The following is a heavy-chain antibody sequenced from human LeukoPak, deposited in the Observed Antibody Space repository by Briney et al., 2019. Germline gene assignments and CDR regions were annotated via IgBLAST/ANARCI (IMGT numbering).Heavy chain of an antibody. D-gene: IGHD3-22*01. V-gene: IGHV1-3*01. J-gene: IGHJ4*02. CDR2: INAGNGNT. Sequence: ASVKVSCKASGGTFSSYAISWVRQAPGQGLEWMGWINAGNGNTKYSQKFQGRVTITRDTSASTAYMELSSLRSEDTAVYYCARGSIYYDSSGYLHYWGQGTLVTVSS. CDR1: GGTFSSYA. CDR3: ARGSIYYDSSGYLHY.